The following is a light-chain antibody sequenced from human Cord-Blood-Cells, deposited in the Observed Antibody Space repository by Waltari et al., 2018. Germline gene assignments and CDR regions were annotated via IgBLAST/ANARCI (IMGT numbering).Light chain of an antibody. CDR1: SLRSYS. CDR2: GKN. V-gene: IGLV3-19*01. Sequence: SSELTQDPAVSVALGQTVRITCQGASLRSYSASWYQQKPGQAPVLVIYGKNNRPSGIPDRFSCSSSGNTASLTITGAQAEDEADYYFNSRDSSGNHVVFGGGTKLTVL. J-gene: IGLJ2*01. CDR3: NSRDSSGNHVV.